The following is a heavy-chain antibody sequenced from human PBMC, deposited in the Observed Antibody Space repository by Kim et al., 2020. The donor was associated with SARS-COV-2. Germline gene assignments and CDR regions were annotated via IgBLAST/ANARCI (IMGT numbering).Heavy chain of an antibody. CDR3: ARRGTGIVGATN. D-gene: IGHD1-26*01. V-gene: IGHV5-51*01. Sequence: RYSPSFQGQVTISADKSISTAYLQWSSLKASDSAMYYCARRGTGIVGATNWGQGTLVTVSS. J-gene: IGHJ4*02.